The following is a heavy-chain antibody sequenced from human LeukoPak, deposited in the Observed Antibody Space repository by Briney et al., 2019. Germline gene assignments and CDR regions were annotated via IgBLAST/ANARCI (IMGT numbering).Heavy chain of an antibody. CDR3: ARMIIVAGYFDY. V-gene: IGHV2-70*04. CDR2: IDWDDDK. J-gene: IGHJ4*02. D-gene: IGHD5-12*01. Sequence: SGPTLVNPPQTLTLTCTFSGFSLSTSGMRVSWIRQPPGKALEWLARIDWDDDKFYSTSLKTRLTISKDTSKNQVVLTMTNMDPVDTATYYCARMIIVAGYFDYWGQGTLVTVSS. CDR1: GFSLSTSGMR.